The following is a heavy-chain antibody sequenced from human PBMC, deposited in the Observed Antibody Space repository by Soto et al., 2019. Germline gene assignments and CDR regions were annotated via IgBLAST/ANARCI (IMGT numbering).Heavy chain of an antibody. D-gene: IGHD5-18*01. CDR3: AKDWRGPDTASVFKINDNYYYGMDV. CDR1: GFTFSSYG. J-gene: IGHJ6*02. CDR2: ISYDGSNK. Sequence: GGSLRLSCAASGFTFSSYGMHWVRQAPGKGLEWVAVISYDGSNKYYADSVKGRFTISRDNSKNTLYLQMNSLRAEDTAVYYCAKDWRGPDTASVFKINDNYYYGMDVWGQGTTVTVSS. V-gene: IGHV3-30*18.